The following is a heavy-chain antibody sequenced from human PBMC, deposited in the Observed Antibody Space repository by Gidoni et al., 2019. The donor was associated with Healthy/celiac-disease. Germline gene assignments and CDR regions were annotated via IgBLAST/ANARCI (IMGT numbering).Heavy chain of an antibody. Sequence: QVQLQQWGAGLLKPSETLSLTCAVYGGSFSGYYWSWIRQPPGKGLEWIGEINHSGSTNYNPSLKSRVTISVDTSKNQFSLKLSSVTAADTAVYYCARGSGIAVAGTAKRRDAFDIWGQGTMVTVSS. CDR2: INHSGST. V-gene: IGHV4-34*01. J-gene: IGHJ3*02. CDR1: GGSFSGYY. CDR3: ARGSGIAVAGTAKRRDAFDI. D-gene: IGHD6-19*01.